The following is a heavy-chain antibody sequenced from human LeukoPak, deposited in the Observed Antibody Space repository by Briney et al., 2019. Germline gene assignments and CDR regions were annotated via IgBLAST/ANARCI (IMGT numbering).Heavy chain of an antibody. CDR2: IYHSGGT. Sequence: SQTLSLTCAVSGGSISSGGYSWSWIRQPPGKGLEWIGYIYHSGGTYYNPSLKSRVTISVDTSKNQFSLKLSSVTAADTAVYYCASYSSGWFGYWGQGTLVTVSS. CDR1: GGSISSGGYS. CDR3: ASYSSGWFGY. D-gene: IGHD6-19*01. J-gene: IGHJ4*02. V-gene: IGHV4-30-2*01.